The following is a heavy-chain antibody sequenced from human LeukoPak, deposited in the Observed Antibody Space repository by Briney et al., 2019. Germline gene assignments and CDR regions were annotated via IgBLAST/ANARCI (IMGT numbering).Heavy chain of an antibody. J-gene: IGHJ4*02. CDR1: GFTFSTYA. Sequence: GGSLRLSCAASGFTFSTYAMSWVRQAPGKGLEWVSTISGSGANTYYADSVRGRFTISRDNSKNTLYLHMNSLRAEDTAVYYCAKDMAGYTNPYYFDYWGQGTLVTVSS. D-gene: IGHD3-16*02. V-gene: IGHV3-23*01. CDR2: ISGSGANT. CDR3: AKDMAGYTNPYYFDY.